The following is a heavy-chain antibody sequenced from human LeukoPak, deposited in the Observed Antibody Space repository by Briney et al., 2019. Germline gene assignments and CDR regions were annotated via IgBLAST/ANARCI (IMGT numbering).Heavy chain of an antibody. CDR3: ARPPDGLGATTWGYFDY. V-gene: IGHV1-2*02. CDR2: TNPNSGGT. D-gene: IGHD1-26*01. J-gene: IGHJ4*02. CDR1: GYTFTGYY. Sequence: GASVKVSCKASGYTFTGYYIHWVRQAPGQGLEWMGWTNPNSGGTKFAQKFQGRVTMTRDTSISTTYMELSSLRSDDTAVYYCARPPDGLGATTWGYFDYWGQGTLVTVSS.